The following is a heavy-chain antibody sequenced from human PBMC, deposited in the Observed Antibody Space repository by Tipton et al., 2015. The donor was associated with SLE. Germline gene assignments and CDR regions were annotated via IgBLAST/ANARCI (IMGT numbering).Heavy chain of an antibody. CDR1: GLTFSNDY. Sequence: QVQLVQSGAEVKKPGASVKVSCKASGLTFSNDYMHWVRQAHGQGLEGMGVINPSGTWTNDAQTFKGRVTLTRETSTTTVYMELSSLRSEDTAVYYCARDLSDAAVVAWWIDPSGQGTLVTVSS. CDR3: ARDLSDAAVVAWWIDP. V-gene: IGHV1-46*01. J-gene: IGHJ5*02. CDR2: INPSGTWT. D-gene: IGHD2-21*01.